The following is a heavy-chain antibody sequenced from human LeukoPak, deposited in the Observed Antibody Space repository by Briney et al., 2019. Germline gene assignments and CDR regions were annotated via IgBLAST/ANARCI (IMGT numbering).Heavy chain of an antibody. CDR2: IYGSGEGQT. CDR1: GFNFRAYT. V-gene: IGHV3-23*01. D-gene: IGHD4-17*01. Sequence: GGSLRLSCAGYGFNFRAYTMNWVRQAPGQGLQWVSGIYGSGEGQTFYADSVRGQFTISRDDSRNLVFLHMDSLRVEDTALYYCAKDVKSDGVWDVDHWGRGTLVTVSS. CDR3: AKDVKSDGVWDVDH. J-gene: IGHJ4*02.